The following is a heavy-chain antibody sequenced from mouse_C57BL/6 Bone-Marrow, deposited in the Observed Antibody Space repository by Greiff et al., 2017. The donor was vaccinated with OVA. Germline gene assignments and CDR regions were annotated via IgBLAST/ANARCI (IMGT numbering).Heavy chain of an antibody. CDR1: GYAFSSSW. CDR3: ARWDGNPYYYAMDY. V-gene: IGHV1-82*01. Sequence: VQLQQSGPELVKPGASVKISCKASGYAFSSSWMNWVKQRPGKGLEWIGRIYPGDGDTNYNGKFKGKATLTADKSSSTAYMQLSSLTSEDSAVYFCARWDGNPYYYAMDYWGQGTSVTVSS. J-gene: IGHJ4*01. D-gene: IGHD2-1*01. CDR2: IYPGDGDT.